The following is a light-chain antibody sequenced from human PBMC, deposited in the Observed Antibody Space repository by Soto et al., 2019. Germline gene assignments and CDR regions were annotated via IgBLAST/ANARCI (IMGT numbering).Light chain of an antibody. Sequence: EIVMTQSPATLSVSPGERATLFCRASQSVSSNLAWYQRKPGQAPRLLIYGASTRATGISVRFSGSGSGTEFILTISSLQSEDFAVYYCQQYNNWPRTFGQGTKVDIK. CDR3: QQYNNWPRT. CDR2: GAS. CDR1: QSVSSN. V-gene: IGKV3-15*01. J-gene: IGKJ1*01.